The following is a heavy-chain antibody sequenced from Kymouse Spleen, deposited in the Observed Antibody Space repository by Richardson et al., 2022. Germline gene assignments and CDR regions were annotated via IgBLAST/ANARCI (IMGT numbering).Heavy chain of an antibody. J-gene: IGHJ6*02. V-gene: IGHV5-51*01. CDR3: ARQTRYSSSWYGMDV. CDR2: IYPGDSDT. CDR1: GYSFTSYW. D-gene: IGHD6-13*01. Sequence: EVQLVQSGAEVKKPGESLKISCKGSGYSFTSYWIGWVRQMPGKGLEWMGIIYPGDSDTRYSPSFQGQVTISADKSISTAYLQWSSLKASDTAMYYCARQTRYSSSWYGMDVWGQGTTVTVSS.